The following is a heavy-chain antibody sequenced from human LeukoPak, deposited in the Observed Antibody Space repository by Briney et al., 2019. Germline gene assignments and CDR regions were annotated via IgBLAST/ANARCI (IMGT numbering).Heavy chain of an antibody. CDR1: GFTFSDYY. J-gene: IGHJ4*02. CDR3: ARGLHSRLYDSSGYYPY. V-gene: IGHV3-11*04. Sequence: GGSLRLSCAASGFTFSDYYMTWIRQAPGKGLEWVSYISSGGSTIYYADSVKGRFTVSRDNAKNSLYLQMKSLRAEDTAIYYCARGLHSRLYDSSGYYPYWGQGTLVTVSS. CDR2: ISSGGSTI. D-gene: IGHD3-22*01.